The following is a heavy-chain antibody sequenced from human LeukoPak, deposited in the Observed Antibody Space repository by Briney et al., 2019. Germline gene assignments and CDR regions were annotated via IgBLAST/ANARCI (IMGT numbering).Heavy chain of an antibody. CDR3: ARTTVTKFDAFDY. J-gene: IGHJ4*02. V-gene: IGHV4-34*01. CDR1: GGSFSGYY. CDR2: INHSGST. D-gene: IGHD4-17*01. Sequence: PSETLSLTCAVYGGSFSGYYWSWIRQPPGKGLEWIGGINHSGSTNYNPSLKSRVTISVDTSKNQFSLKLSSVTAADTAVYYCARTTVTKFDAFDYWGQGTLVTVSS.